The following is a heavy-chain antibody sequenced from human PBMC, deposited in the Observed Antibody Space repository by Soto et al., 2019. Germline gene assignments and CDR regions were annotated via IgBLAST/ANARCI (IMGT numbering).Heavy chain of an antibody. J-gene: IGHJ4*02. CDR1: GFTFDDYA. V-gene: IGHV3-20*04. D-gene: IGHD3-22*01. Sequence: GGSLRLSCAASGFTFDDYAMIWVRQAPGKGLEWVSGINWNGGSTAYADSVKGRFTISRDNAKNSLYLQMSSLRAEDTALYYCASEDSSGYFQLEFWGQGTLVTVSS. CDR2: INWNGGST. CDR3: ASEDSSGYFQLEF.